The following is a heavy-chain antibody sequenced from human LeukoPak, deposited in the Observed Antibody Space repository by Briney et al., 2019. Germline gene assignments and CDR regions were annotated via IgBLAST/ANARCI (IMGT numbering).Heavy chain of an antibody. CDR1: GGSITTGGYY. V-gene: IGHV4-39*07. CDR2: MYYSGST. Sequence: SETLSLTCAVSGGSITTGGYYLHWIRQPPGKGLEWVGTMYYSGSTYYNPSLKSRVNISVDTSKNQFSLKLSSVTAADTAVYYCARGYQLLGKFDYWGQGTLVTVSS. D-gene: IGHD2-2*01. J-gene: IGHJ4*02. CDR3: ARGYQLLGKFDY.